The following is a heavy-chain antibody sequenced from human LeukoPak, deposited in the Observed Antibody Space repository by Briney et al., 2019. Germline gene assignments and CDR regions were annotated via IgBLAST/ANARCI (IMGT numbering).Heavy chain of an antibody. CDR2: ISAYNGNT. CDR1: GYTFTNYG. Sequence: ASVKVSCTASGYTFTNYGITWVRQAPGQGLEWMGWISAYNGNTNYPQKVQGRVTMTTDTSTSTAYMELRSLRYDDTAVYYCARVCRDTSGGYYFDYWGQGTLITVSS. CDR3: ARVCRDTSGGYYFDY. V-gene: IGHV1-18*01. J-gene: IGHJ4*02. D-gene: IGHD3-22*01.